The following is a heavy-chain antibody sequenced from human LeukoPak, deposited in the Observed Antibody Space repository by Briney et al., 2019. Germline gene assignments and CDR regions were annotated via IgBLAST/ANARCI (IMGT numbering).Heavy chain of an antibody. V-gene: IGHV4-59*12. CDR3: AREYSSGWYRGGNYYFDY. J-gene: IGHJ4*02. CDR1: GGPISSYY. CDR2: IYYSGST. D-gene: IGHD6-19*01. Sequence: SETLSLTCTVSGGPISSYYWSWIRQPPGKGLEWIGYIYYSGSTNYNPSLKSRVTISVDTSKNQFSLKLSSVTAADTAVYYCAREYSSGWYRGGNYYFDYWGQGTLVTVSS.